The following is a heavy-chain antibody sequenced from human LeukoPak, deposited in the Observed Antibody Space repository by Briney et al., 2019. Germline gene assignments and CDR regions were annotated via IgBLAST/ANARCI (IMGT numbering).Heavy chain of an antibody. CDR3: ARLFCISAECVGGSLEFWRHWFDP. CDR2: IYPSDSQT. V-gene: IGHV5-51*01. D-gene: IGHD3-16*01. J-gene: IGHJ5*02. Sequence: GESLKISCRGSGYSFSGHWIAWVRQMPGRGLEWMGIIYPSDSQTIYSPSFQGQVTISADKSINSAYLQWTGLKALDTAVYYCARLFCISAECVGGSLEFWRHWFDPWGQGTLVTVSS. CDR1: GYSFSGHW.